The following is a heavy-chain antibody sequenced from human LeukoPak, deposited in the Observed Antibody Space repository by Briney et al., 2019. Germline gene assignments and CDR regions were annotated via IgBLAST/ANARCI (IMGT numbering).Heavy chain of an antibody. CDR2: INHSRTT. J-gene: IGHJ4*02. V-gene: IGHV4-34*01. Sequence: SETLSLTCAVYGGSFSGYYWSWIRQPPGKGLEWIGEINHSRTTNYNPSLKSRVTISVDMSKNQLSLKLTSVTAADTAVYYCARRSSRYYGSGSYRKYYFDYWGQGTLVTVSS. D-gene: IGHD3-10*01. CDR1: GGSFSGYY. CDR3: ARRSSRYYGSGSYRKYYFDY.